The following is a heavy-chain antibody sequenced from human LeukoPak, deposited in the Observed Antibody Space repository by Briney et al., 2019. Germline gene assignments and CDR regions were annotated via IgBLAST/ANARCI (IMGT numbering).Heavy chain of an antibody. J-gene: IGHJ6*02. D-gene: IGHD3-10*01. CDR1: GFTFSSYA. V-gene: IGHV3-30*04. Sequence: GGSLRLSCAASGFTFSSYAMHWVRQAPGKGLEWVAVISYDGSNKYYADSVKGRFTISRDNSKNTLYLQMNSLRAEDTAVYYCAREERWFGETYYGMDVWGQGTTVTVSS. CDR2: ISYDGSNK. CDR3: AREERWFGETYYGMDV.